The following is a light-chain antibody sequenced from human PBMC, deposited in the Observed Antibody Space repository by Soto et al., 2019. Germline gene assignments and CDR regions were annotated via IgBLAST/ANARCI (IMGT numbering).Light chain of an antibody. CDR2: DAS. J-gene: IGKJ4*01. V-gene: IGKV1-33*01. Sequence: DIQMTQSPSSLSASVEDRVTITCQASQDINTYLNWYQQKPGKAPKLLIYDASILERGVPSRFSGSGSATHFILTISSLQPEDFATYYCQQYDYLIIAFGGGTKVDIK. CDR1: QDINTY. CDR3: QQYDYLIIA.